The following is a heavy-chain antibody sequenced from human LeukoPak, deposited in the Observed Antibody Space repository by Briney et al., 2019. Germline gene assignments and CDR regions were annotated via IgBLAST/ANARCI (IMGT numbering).Heavy chain of an antibody. D-gene: IGHD3-10*01. Sequence: SVTVSCTASGGTFSSYAISWVRQAPGQGLEWMGGIIPIFGTANYAQKFQGRVTITADESTSTAYMELSSLRSEDTAVYYCARGITMVRGVNEYYFDYWGQGTLVTVSS. CDR3: ARGITMVRGVNEYYFDY. CDR1: GGTFSSYA. V-gene: IGHV1-69*13. CDR2: IIPIFGTA. J-gene: IGHJ4*02.